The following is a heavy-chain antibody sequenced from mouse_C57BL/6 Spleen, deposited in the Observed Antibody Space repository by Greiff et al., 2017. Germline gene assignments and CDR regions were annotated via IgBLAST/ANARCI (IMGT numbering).Heavy chain of an antibody. D-gene: IGHD3-3*01. Sequence: QVQLQQSGAELVRPGASVTLSCKASGYTFTDYDMHWVKQTPVHGLEWIGAIDPDNGGTAYNQKFKGKAILTADTSSSTAYMVLRSLTSEDSAVYYCTREGLGFAYWGQGTIVTVSA. CDR1: GYTFTDYD. V-gene: IGHV1-15*01. CDR3: TREGLGFAY. J-gene: IGHJ3*01. CDR2: IDPDNGGT.